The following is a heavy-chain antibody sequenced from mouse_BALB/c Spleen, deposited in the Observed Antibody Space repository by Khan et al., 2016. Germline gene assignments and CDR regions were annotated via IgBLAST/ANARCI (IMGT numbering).Heavy chain of an antibody. CDR1: GYTFTNYG. CDR3: ARREDYRYAMDY. V-gene: IGHV9-1*02. J-gene: IGHJ4*01. Sequence: QIQLVQSGPELKKPGETVKISCKASGYTFTNYGMNWVKQAPGKGLKWMGWINTYTGEPTYADDFKGRFAFSLETSASTAYLQINNLKNEDMATYFCARREDYRYAMDYWGQGTSVTVSS. CDR2: INTYTGEP. D-gene: IGHD2-14*01.